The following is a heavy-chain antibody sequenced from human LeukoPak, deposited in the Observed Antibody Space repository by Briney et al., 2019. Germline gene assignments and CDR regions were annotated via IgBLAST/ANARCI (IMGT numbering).Heavy chain of an antibody. D-gene: IGHD3-22*01. CDR3: AKDVSSDYYDSSGYYN. J-gene: IGHJ4*02. V-gene: IGHV3-23*01. CDR1: GFTFSSYA. CDR2: ISGSGGST. Sequence: GGSLRLSCAASGFTFSSYAMSWVRQAPGKGLEWVSAISGSGGSTYYADSVKGRFTISRDNSKNTLYLQVNSLRAEDTAVYYCAKDVSSDYYDSSGYYNWGQGTLVTVSS.